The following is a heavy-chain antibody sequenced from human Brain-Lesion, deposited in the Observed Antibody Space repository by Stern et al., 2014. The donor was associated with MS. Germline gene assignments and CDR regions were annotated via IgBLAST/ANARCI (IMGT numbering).Heavy chain of an antibody. CDR1: GFRVSSYA. D-gene: IGHD3-16*02. V-gene: IGHV3-23*01. CDR2: ISASGGST. CDR3: AKGVWGSYLNAFDM. J-gene: IGHJ3*02. Sequence: EVQLLESGGGFVQPGGSLRLSCAASGFRVSSYAMSWVRQTPGKGLEWVSGISASGGSTYYADSVKGRFTISRDKSKNTLFLQMNSLRAEDTAVYYCAKGVWGSYLNAFDMWGQGTMVTVSS.